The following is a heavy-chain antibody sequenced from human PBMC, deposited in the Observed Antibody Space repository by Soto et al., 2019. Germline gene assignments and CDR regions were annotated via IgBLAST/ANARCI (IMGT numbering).Heavy chain of an antibody. Sequence: ASVKVSCKASGYTFTSYDINWVRQATGQGLEWMGWMNPNSGNTNYAQKLQGRVTMTTDTSTSTAYMELRSLRSDDTAVYYCARDTITFSYDVMNAFDIWGQGTMVTVSS. J-gene: IGHJ3*02. D-gene: IGHD5-12*01. CDR2: MNPNSGNT. CDR1: GYTFTSYD. CDR3: ARDTITFSYDVMNAFDI. V-gene: IGHV1-18*01.